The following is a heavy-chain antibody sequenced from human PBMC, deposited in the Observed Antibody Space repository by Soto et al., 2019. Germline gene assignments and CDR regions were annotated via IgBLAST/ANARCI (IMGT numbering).Heavy chain of an antibody. V-gene: IGHV5-51*01. J-gene: IGHJ6*02. Sequence: PGESLKISCKGSGYSFTSYWIGWVRQMPGKGLEWMGIIYPGDSDTRYSPSFQGQVTISADKSISTAYLQWSSLKASDTAMYYCARHDGPDGYKQYYYYYYGMDVWGQGTTVTVSS. CDR3: ARHDGPDGYKQYYYYYYGMDV. D-gene: IGHD5-12*01. CDR1: GYSFTSYW. CDR2: IYPGDSDT.